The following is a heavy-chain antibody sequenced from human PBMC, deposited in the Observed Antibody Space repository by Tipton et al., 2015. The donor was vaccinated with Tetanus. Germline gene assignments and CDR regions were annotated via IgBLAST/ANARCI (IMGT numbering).Heavy chain of an antibody. Sequence: TLSLTCTVSGGSLRGGDHYWSWIRQPPGKGLEWLAYISGSGSSNSNYFLKSRITVSRDTSKNHFSLNLASVTAADTAVYYCARANYDNSKKGPFDSWGQGTLVIVSS. CDR3: ARANYDNSKKGPFDS. CDR2: ISGSGSS. J-gene: IGHJ4*02. V-gene: IGHV4-61*03. CDR1: GGSLRGGDHY. D-gene: IGHD3-9*01.